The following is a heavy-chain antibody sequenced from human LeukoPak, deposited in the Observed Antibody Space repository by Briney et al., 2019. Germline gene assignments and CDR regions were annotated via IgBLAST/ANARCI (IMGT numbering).Heavy chain of an antibody. CDR2: IHYSGTT. V-gene: IGHV4-59*08. Sequence: SETLSLTCTVSGGSVSGYFWSWIRQPPGKGLGWIGYIHYSGTTTYNPSLNSRVTISVDTSKNQFSLRLSSVTAADTAVYYCARYGITIVRGGKYYFDSWGQGTLVTVSS. CDR3: ARYGITIVRGGKYYFDS. CDR1: GGSVSGYF. J-gene: IGHJ4*02. D-gene: IGHD3-10*01.